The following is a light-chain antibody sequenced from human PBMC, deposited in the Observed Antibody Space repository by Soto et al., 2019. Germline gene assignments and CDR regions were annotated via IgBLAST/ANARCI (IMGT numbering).Light chain of an antibody. CDR1: ESISNNY. Sequence: EIVLTQSPGTLSLSPGERVTLSCRASESISNNYLAWYQQKPGQAPRLLIYGTSSRATGIPDRFGGSGSGTDFSLTISRLEPEDFAVYYCQQYGGSTRTFGQGTKVDIK. CDR3: QQYGGSTRT. J-gene: IGKJ1*01. V-gene: IGKV3-20*01. CDR2: GTS.